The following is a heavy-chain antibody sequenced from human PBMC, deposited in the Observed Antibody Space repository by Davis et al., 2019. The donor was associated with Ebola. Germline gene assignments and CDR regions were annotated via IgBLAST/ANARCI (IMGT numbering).Heavy chain of an antibody. D-gene: IGHD6-19*01. V-gene: IGHV1-18*01. CDR2: ISAYNGNT. CDR1: GGTFSSYG. CDR3: ARDSMVAGNDY. Sequence: ASVKVSCKASGGTFSSYGISWVRQAPGQGLEWMGWISAYNGNTNYAQKLQGRVTMTTDTSTSTAYMELRSLRSDDTAVYYCARDSMVAGNDYWGQGTLVTVSS. J-gene: IGHJ4*02.